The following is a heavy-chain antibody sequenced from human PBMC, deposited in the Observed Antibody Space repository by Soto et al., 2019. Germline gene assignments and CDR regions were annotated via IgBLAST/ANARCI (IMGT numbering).Heavy chain of an antibody. J-gene: IGHJ3*02. CDR1: RFTFSSYS. Sequence: GGSLRLSCAASRFTFSSYSMNSVRQAPGKGLEWVSSISSSSSYIYYADSVKGRFTISRDNAKNSLYLQMNSLRAEDTAVYYCARDVGPNAFLRQGIAAAGRRTGAFDNWGQGTMVTVAS. V-gene: IGHV3-21*01. D-gene: IGHD6-13*01. CDR2: ISSSSSYI. CDR3: ARDVGPNAFLRQGIAAAGRRTGAFDN.